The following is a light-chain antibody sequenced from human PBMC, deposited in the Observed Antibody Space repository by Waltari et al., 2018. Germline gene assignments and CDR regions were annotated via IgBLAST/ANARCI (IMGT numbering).Light chain of an antibody. J-gene: IGKJ4*01. CDR2: DAS. CDR1: QSVSSY. CDR3: QQRSNWPLT. Sequence: EIVLPQSPATLPLSPGERDTLSCRASQSVSSYLAWYQQKPGQAPRLLIYDASNRATGIPARFSGSGSGTDFTLTISSLEPKDFAVYYCQQRSNWPLTFGGGTKVEIK. V-gene: IGKV3-11*01.